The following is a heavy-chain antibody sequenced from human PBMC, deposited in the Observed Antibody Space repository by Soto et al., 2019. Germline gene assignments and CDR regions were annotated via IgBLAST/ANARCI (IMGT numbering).Heavy chain of an antibody. D-gene: IGHD1-7*01. CDR1: GFTFSSYA. CDR2: ISGSGGST. V-gene: IGHV3-23*01. CDR3: AKDLYNWNYEGFDY. J-gene: IGHJ4*02. Sequence: GGSMRLSCAASGFTFSSYAMSWVRQAPGKGLEWVSAISGSGGSTYYADSVKGRFTISRDNSKNTLYLQMNSLRAEDTAVYYCAKDLYNWNYEGFDYWGQGTLVTVSS.